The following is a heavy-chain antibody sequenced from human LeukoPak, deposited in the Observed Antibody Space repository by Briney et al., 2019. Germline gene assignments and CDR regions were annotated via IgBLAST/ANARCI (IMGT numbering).Heavy chain of an antibody. D-gene: IGHD3-10*01. V-gene: IGHV1-3*01. CDR1: GYTFTDYA. CDR2: INAGNGNT. Sequence: ASVKVSCKASGYTFTDYAMHWVRQAPGQRLEWMGWINAGNGNTKYSQKFQGRVTITRDTSASTAYMELSSLKTEDTAVYYCARELWPFYFDYWGQGILVTVSS. CDR3: ARELWPFYFDY. J-gene: IGHJ4*02.